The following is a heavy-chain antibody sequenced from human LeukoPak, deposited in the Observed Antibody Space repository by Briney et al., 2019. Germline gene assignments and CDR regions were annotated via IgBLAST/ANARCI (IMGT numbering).Heavy chain of an antibody. D-gene: IGHD6-19*01. V-gene: IGHV4-34*01. CDR3: ARDNGSGWTSTGFDY. Sequence: PSETLSLTCAVYGGSFSGYYWSWIRQPPGKGLEWIGEINHSGSTNYNPSLKSRVTISVDTSKNQFSLRLTSVTAADTAVYYCARDNGSGWTSTGFDYWGQGTLVTVSS. CDR2: INHSGST. CDR1: GGSFSGYY. J-gene: IGHJ4*02.